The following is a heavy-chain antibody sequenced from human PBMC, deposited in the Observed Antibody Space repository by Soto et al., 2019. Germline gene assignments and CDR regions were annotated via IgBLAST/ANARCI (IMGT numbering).Heavy chain of an antibody. CDR1: GGSISSYY. D-gene: IGHD3-3*01. CDR3: ARDKRSVYDFYYGMDV. CDR2: IYYSGST. J-gene: IGHJ6*02. V-gene: IGHV4-59*01. Sequence: SETLSLTCTVSGGSISSYYWSWIRQPPGKGLEWIGYIYYSGSTNYNPSLKSRVTISVDTSRNQFSLKLSSVTAADTAVYYCARDKRSVYDFYYGMDVWGQGTTVTVSS.